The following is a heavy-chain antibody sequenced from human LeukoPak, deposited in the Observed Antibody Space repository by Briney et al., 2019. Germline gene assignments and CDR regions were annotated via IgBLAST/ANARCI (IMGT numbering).Heavy chain of an antibody. D-gene: IGHD3-3*01. CDR2: ISGSGGST. V-gene: IGHV3-23*01. CDR3: ARGGKFLRSGPDY. J-gene: IGHJ4*02. Sequence: GGSLRLSCAASGFTFSCYAMSWGRQAPGKGLEWGSAISGSGGSTYYADSVKGRFTISRDNSKNTLYLQMNSLRAEDTAVYYCARGGKFLRSGPDYWGQGTLVIVSS. CDR1: GFTFSCYA.